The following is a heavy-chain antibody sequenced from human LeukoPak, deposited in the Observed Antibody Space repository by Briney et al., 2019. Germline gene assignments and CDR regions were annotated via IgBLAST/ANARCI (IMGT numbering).Heavy chain of an antibody. CDR2: IYYSGST. CDR1: GGSISSYY. V-gene: IGHV4-59*01. CDR3: ARGVAGSGSTPKY. Sequence: SETLSLTCTVSGGSISSYYWSWIRQPPGKGLEWIGYIYYSGSTNYNPSLKSRVTISADTSKNQFSLKLSSVTAADTAVYYCARGVAGSGSTPKYWGQGTLVTVSS. D-gene: IGHD1-26*01. J-gene: IGHJ4*02.